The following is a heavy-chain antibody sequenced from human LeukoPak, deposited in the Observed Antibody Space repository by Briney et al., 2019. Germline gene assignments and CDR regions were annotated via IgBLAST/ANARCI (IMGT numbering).Heavy chain of an antibody. CDR1: GFTFSSYG. J-gene: IGHJ4*02. D-gene: IGHD5-18*01. CDR3: ARGIHPLDY. CDR2: IWYDGSNK. V-gene: IGHV3-33*01. Sequence: GGSLRLSCAASGFTFSSYGMHWVHQAPGKGLGWVAVIWYDGSNKYYADSVKGRFTISRDNSKNTLYLQMNSLRAEDTAVYYCARGIHPLDYWGQGTLVTVSS.